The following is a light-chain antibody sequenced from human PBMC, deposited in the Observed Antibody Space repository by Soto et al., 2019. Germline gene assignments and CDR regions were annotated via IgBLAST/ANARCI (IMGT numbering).Light chain of an antibody. J-gene: IGKJ1*01. Sequence: EIVMTQSPATLSVSPGERATLSWRASQSVSSYLAWYQQKPGLAPGLLIYDASSRDTGIPDRFSGSGSGTDFTLTINRLEPEDFAVYYCQQYVTSRRTFGPGTKVDI. CDR1: QSVSSY. V-gene: IGKV3D-20*01. CDR3: QQYVTSRRT. CDR2: DAS.